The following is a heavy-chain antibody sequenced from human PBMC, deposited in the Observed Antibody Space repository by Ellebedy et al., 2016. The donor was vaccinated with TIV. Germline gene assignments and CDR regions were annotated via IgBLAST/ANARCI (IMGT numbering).Heavy chain of an antibody. CDR1: GFIFSSYS. D-gene: IGHD6-19*01. Sequence: PGGSLRLSCAASGFIFSSYSVNWVRQVPGKGLEWVSSISSSTTYIYDADSVKGRFTIPRDTAKNSLYLQMDSLRAEDTAVYYCARDHMAVAGPLSVFDYWGQGTLVTVSS. CDR2: ISSSTTYI. CDR3: ARDHMAVAGPLSVFDY. J-gene: IGHJ4*02. V-gene: IGHV3-21*01.